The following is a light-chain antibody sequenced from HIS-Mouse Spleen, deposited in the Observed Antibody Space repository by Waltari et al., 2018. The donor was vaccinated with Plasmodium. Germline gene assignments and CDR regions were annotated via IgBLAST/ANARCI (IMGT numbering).Light chain of an antibody. J-gene: IGLJ2*01. CDR1: SSDVGGYNY. V-gene: IGLV2-8*01. Sequence: QSALTQPPSASGSPGQSVTISCTGTSSDVGGYNYVSWYQQHPGQAPKLMIYEVSKRPSGGPDRVSGSKSGNTASLTVSGLQAEDEADYYCSSYAGSNNLVFGGGTKLTVL. CDR3: SSYAGSNNLV. CDR2: EVS.